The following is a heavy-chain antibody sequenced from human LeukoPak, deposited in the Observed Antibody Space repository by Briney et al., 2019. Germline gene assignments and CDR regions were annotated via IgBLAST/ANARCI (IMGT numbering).Heavy chain of an antibody. D-gene: IGHD2/OR15-2a*01. CDR3: ARASMPISAGNFDY. CDR1: SGSMSSHY. V-gene: IGHV4-59*11. Sequence: PSETLSLTCSVSSGSMSSHYWSWIRQPPGKGLEWIGYIYNNESTNYNPSLRSRVTISVDTSKNQFSLKLSSVTAADTAVYYCARASMPISAGNFDYWGQGTLVTVSS. CDR2: IYNNEST. J-gene: IGHJ4*02.